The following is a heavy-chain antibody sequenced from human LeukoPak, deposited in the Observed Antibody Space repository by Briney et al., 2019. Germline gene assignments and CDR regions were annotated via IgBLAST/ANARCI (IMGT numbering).Heavy chain of an antibody. Sequence: LRLSCAASGFTVSSNYMSWVRQPPGKGLEWIGYIYYSGSTYYNPSPKSRVTISVDTSKNQFSLKLSSVTAADTAVYYCARDGHYDSSGYRYFDYWGQGTLVTVSS. CDR3: ARDGHYDSSGYRYFDY. V-gene: IGHV4-30-4*08. J-gene: IGHJ4*02. CDR1: GFTVSSNY. D-gene: IGHD3-22*01. CDR2: IYYSGST.